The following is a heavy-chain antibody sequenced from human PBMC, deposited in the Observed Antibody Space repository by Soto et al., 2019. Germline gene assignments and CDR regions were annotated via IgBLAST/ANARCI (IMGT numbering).Heavy chain of an antibody. Sequence: GGSLRLSCAASGLTFSSYGMHWVRQAPGKGLEWVAVISYDGSNKYHADSVKGRFTISRDNSKNTLYLQMNSLRAEDTAVYYCAKELGYYGMDVWGQGTTVTVSS. CDR2: ISYDGSNK. CDR3: AKELGYYGMDV. CDR1: GLTFSSYG. J-gene: IGHJ6*02. V-gene: IGHV3-30*18.